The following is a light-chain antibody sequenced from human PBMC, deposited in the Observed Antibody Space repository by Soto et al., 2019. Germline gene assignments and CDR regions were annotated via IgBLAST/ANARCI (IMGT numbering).Light chain of an antibody. CDR1: QDISTL. CDR3: QKGESLTLT. J-gene: IGKJ4*01. CDR2: GAS. Sequence: IQVTHSPSSVSASMGDTVTITCRSSQDISTLLAWYQQKPGKAPKLLIYGASNLDSGVHSRFSGSGSGKDLATTISRLPPKDSATYFRQKGESLTLTLGGGTKEDIK. V-gene: IGKV1D-12*01.